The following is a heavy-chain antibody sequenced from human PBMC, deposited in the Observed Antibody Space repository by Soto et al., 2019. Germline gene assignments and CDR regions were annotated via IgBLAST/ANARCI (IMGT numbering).Heavy chain of an antibody. V-gene: IGHV3-33*01. CDR3: ARGIEWEPDFDY. CDR2: IWYDGSNK. CDR1: GFTFSSYG. D-gene: IGHD1-26*01. Sequence: QVQLVESGGGVVQPGRSLRLSCAASGFTFSSYGMHWVRQAPGKGLEWVAVIWYDGSNKYYADSVKGRFTISRDNSKNTLYLQMNSLRAEDTAVYYCARGIEWEPDFDYWGQGTLVTVSS. J-gene: IGHJ4*02.